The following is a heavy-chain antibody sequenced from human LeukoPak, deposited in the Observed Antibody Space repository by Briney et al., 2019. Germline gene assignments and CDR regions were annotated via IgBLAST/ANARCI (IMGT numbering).Heavy chain of an antibody. CDR1: GYSISSGYY. Sequence: TPSETLSLTCAVSGYSISSGYYWGWIRQPPGKGLEWIGSIYHSGSTYYNPSLKSRVTISVDTSKNQFSLKLSSVTAADTAVYYVAKCCRSTICYMGTFDYWGQGTLVTVSS. CDR2: IYHSGST. V-gene: IGHV4-38-2*01. J-gene: IGHJ4*02. CDR3: AKCCRSTICYMGTFDY. D-gene: IGHD2-2*02.